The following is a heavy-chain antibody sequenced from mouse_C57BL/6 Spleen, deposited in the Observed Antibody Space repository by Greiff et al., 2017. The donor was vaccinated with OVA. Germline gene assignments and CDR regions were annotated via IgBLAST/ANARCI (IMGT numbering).Heavy chain of an antibody. V-gene: IGHV1-74*01. J-gene: IGHJ2*01. Sequence: QVQLQQPGAELVKPGASVKVSCKASGYTFTSYWMHWVKQRPGQGLEWIGRIHPSDRDTNYNQKFKGKATLTVDKSSSTAYMQLSSLTSEDSAVYYCAIYYYDYDEGDFDYWGQGTTLTVSS. D-gene: IGHD2-4*01. CDR2: IHPSDRDT. CDR1: GYTFTSYW. CDR3: AIYYYDYDEGDFDY.